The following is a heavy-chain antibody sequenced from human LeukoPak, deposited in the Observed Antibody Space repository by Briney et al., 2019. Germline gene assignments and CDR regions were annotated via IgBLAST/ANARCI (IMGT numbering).Heavy chain of an antibody. CDR2: INHSGST. V-gene: IGHV4-34*01. Sequence: SETLSLTCAVYGGSFSGYCWSWIRQPPGKGLEWIGEINHSGSTNYNPSLKSRVTMSVDTSKNQFSLKLSSVTAADTAVYYCAREGEHDYSNDGDFDYWGQGTLVTVSS. D-gene: IGHD4-11*01. CDR1: GGSFSGYC. J-gene: IGHJ4*02. CDR3: AREGEHDYSNDGDFDY.